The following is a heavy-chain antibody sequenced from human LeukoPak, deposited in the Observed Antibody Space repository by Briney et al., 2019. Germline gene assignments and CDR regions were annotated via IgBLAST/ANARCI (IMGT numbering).Heavy chain of an antibody. Sequence: GGSLRLSCAASGFTFSSYAMSWVRQAPGKGLEWVSAISGSGGSTYYADSVKGRFTISRDNAKNTLYLQMNSLRAEDTAVYYCARRPAVYYYGMDVWGQGTTVTVSS. V-gene: IGHV3-23*01. CDR1: GFTFSSYA. D-gene: IGHD6-19*01. CDR3: ARRPAVYYYGMDV. J-gene: IGHJ6*02. CDR2: ISGSGGST.